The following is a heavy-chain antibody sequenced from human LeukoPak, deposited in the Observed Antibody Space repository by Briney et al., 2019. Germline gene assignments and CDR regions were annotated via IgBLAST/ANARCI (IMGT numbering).Heavy chain of an antibody. Sequence: GGSLRLSCAASGFTVSSNYMSWVRQAPGKGLEWVSLIYSGGDTYYADSVKGRFTISRDNSKNTLYLQMASLRAEDTAVYYCATRYCSSTSCYRGAFDIWGQGTMVTVSS. CDR3: ATRYCSSTSCYRGAFDI. J-gene: IGHJ3*02. CDR2: IYSGGDT. CDR1: GFTVSSNY. V-gene: IGHV3-66*02. D-gene: IGHD2-2*01.